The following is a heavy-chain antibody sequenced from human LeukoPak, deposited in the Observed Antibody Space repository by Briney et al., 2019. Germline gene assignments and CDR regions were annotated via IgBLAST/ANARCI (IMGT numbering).Heavy chain of an antibody. J-gene: IGHJ6*04. CDR2: ISSSSTYT. CDR3: ATDTLRFRMDV. D-gene: IGHD3-3*01. CDR1: GHPFSSFT. V-gene: IGHV3-21*01. Sequence: GGSLRLSCTVSGHPFSSFTLNWVRQPPGKGLEWVSSISSSSTYTYYADSVKGRFTISRDNAKNSLFLQMNSLRDDDTGVYFCATDTLRFRMDVWGKGTTVIVSS.